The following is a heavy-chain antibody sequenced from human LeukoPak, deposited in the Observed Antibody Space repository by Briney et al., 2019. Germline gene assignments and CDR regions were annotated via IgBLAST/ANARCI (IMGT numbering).Heavy chain of an antibody. Sequence: PSQTLSLTCTVSGGSISSGSYYWSWIRQPAGKGLEWIGRIYTSGSTNYNLSLKSRVTISVDTSKNQFSLKLSSVTAADTAVYYCARDEGSQNDYWGQGTLVTVSS. CDR3: ARDEGSQNDY. CDR2: IYTSGST. J-gene: IGHJ4*02. D-gene: IGHD6-19*01. CDR1: GGSISSGSYY. V-gene: IGHV4-61*02.